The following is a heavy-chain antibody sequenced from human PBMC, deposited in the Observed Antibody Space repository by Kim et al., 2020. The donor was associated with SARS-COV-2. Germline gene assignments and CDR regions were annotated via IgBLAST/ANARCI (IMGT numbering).Heavy chain of an antibody. CDR2: EK. Sequence: EKYYAESVKGRFIISRDNAKNSHSLQMNNLRVEDTAVYFCVRSRGQLALDFWGQGTLVAVSS. CDR3: VRSRGQLALDF. D-gene: IGHD3-10*01. J-gene: IGHJ4*02. V-gene: IGHV3-7*01.